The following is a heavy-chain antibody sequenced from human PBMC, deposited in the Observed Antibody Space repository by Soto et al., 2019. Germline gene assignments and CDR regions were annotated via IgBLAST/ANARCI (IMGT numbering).Heavy chain of an antibody. V-gene: IGHV4-34*01. CDR3: ARGLGVRGVIDYGMDV. CDR1: GGSFSGYY. Sequence: PSETLSLTCAVYGGSFSGYYCSWVRQPPGKGLEWIGEINHSGSTNYNPSLKSRVTISVDTSKNQFSLKLSSVTAADTAVYYCARGLGVRGVIDYGMDVWGQGTTVTVSS. D-gene: IGHD3-10*01. CDR2: INHSGST. J-gene: IGHJ6*02.